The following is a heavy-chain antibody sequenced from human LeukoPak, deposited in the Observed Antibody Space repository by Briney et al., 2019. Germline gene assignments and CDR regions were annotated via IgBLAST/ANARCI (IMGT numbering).Heavy chain of an antibody. J-gene: IGHJ4*02. D-gene: IGHD3-22*01. V-gene: IGHV1-2*02. CDR3: ARGRDYDWVDY. Sequence: ASVKVSRKASGYTFTGYYMHWVRQAPGQGLEWMGWINPNSGGTSYAQKFQGRVTMTRDTSISTAYMELSRLRSDDTAVYYCARGRDYDWVDYWGQGTLVTVSS. CDR1: GYTFTGYY. CDR2: INPNSGGT.